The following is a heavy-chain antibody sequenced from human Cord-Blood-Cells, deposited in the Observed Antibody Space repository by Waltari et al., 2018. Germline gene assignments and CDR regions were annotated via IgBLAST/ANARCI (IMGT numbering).Heavy chain of an antibody. CDR1: GGSFSGYY. CDR2: INHSGST. J-gene: IGHJ4*02. CDR3: ARGRRKQLDY. D-gene: IGHD6-13*01. Sequence: QVQLQQWGAGLLKPSETLSLTCAVYGGSFSGYYWSGIRQPPGKGLEWIGEINHSGSTNYNPSLKSRVTISVDTSKNQFSLKLSSVTAADTAVYYCARGRRKQLDYWGQGTLVTVSS. V-gene: IGHV4-34*01.